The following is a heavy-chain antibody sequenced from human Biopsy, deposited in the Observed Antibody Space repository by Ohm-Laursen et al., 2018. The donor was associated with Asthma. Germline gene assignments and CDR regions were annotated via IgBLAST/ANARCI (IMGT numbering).Heavy chain of an antibody. CDR3: AIWQDFSMARGFDY. CDR2: MSYDDSQT. J-gene: IGHJ4*02. V-gene: IGHV3-30*03. Sequence: LTLSCAATGFPISNYGMHWVRHAPGKGLEWVAVMSYDDSQTRYADSVKGRFTISRDNSKNILYLQMSSLRDEDTAVYCCAIWQDFSMARGFDYWGQGTLVTVSS. CDR1: GFPISNYG. D-gene: IGHD2/OR15-2a*01.